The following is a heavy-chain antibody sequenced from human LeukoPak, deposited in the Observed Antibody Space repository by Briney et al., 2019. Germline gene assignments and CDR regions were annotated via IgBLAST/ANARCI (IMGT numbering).Heavy chain of an antibody. V-gene: IGHV1-69*05. Sequence: SVKVSCKTSGGTFNNSAINWVRQAPGQGLEWLGGIMPLFGTAGYAQKFQGRVTITKDESTRTVYLELTSLTSDDTAVYYCARDVHGDYGSGWFDPWGQGTLVSVSS. D-gene: IGHD4-17*01. CDR2: IMPLFGTA. CDR1: GGTFNNSA. J-gene: IGHJ5*02. CDR3: ARDVHGDYGSGWFDP.